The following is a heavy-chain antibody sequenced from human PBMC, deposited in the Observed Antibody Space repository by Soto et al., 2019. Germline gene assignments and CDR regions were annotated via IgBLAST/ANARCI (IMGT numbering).Heavy chain of an antibody. V-gene: IGHV4-59*11. CDR3: ARAHWYSED. CDR1: GGSINNHY. J-gene: IGHJ4*02. Sequence: KSSETLSLTCTVSGGSINNHYWSWIRQPPGKGLEWIGYIYYTGSTNYNPSLESRVTMSVDTSKNRVFLNLTSLTAADTGIDCCARAHWYSEDWGPGTLVNLSS. D-gene: IGHD1-1*01. CDR2: IYYTGST.